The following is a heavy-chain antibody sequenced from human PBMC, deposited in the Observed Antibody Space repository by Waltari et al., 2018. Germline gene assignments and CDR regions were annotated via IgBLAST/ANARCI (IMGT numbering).Heavy chain of an antibody. CDR2: IYHSGGT. Sequence: QVQLQESGPGLVKPSETLSLTCTVSGYSISSGYYWGWIRQPPGKGLEWIGSIYHSGGTYYNPSLKSRVTISVDTAKNQFSLKLSSVTAADTAVYYCARGSSKGGDCYSGWGQGTLVTVSS. V-gene: IGHV4-38-2*02. CDR1: GYSISSGYY. CDR3: ARGSSKGGDCYSG. J-gene: IGHJ4*02. D-gene: IGHD2-21*01.